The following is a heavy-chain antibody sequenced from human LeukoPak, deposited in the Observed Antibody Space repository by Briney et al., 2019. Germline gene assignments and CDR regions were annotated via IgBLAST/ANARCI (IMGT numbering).Heavy chain of an antibody. D-gene: IGHD3-10*01. CDR3: ARGIWDYYGPYYFDY. CDR2: ISAYNGNT. Sequence: ASVKVSCKASGYTFTSYGISWVRQAPGQGLEWMGWISAYNGNTNYAQKLQGRVTMTTDTSTSTTYMELRSLRSDDTAVYYCARGIWDYYGPYYFDYWGQGTLVTVSS. V-gene: IGHV1-18*01. J-gene: IGHJ4*02. CDR1: GYTFTSYG.